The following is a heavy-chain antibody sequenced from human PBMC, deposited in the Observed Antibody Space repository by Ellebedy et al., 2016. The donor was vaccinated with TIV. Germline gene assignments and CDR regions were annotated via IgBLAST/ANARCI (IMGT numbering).Heavy chain of an antibody. CDR3: ARTYYYGRGDY. Sequence: AASVKVSCKASGFNFLSNHIHWVRQAPGQGLEWMGMINPSGGSTTFAQNFQGRVTMTRDTSTSTVYMELSSLRSEDTAVYYGARTYYYGRGDYWGQGTLVTVSS. CDR1: GFNFLSNH. CDR2: INPSGGST. D-gene: IGHD3-10*01. V-gene: IGHV1-46*01. J-gene: IGHJ4*02.